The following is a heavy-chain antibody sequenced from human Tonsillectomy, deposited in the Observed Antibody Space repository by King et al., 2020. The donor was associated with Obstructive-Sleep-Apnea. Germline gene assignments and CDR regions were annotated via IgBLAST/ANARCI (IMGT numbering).Heavy chain of an antibody. J-gene: IGHJ4*02. CDR1: GFSFNYYT. D-gene: IGHD1-7*01. Sequence: VQLVESGGGVVQPGRPLRLSCAASGFSFNYYTMHWVRQAPGKGLDWVAVISYDGSNKYYADSVKGRFTISRDNSKNTLFLEMNSLNPDDSAVYYCAREGWELGPLDFWGQGTLVTVSS. CDR3: AREGWELGPLDF. CDR2: ISYDGSNK. V-gene: IGHV3-30*04.